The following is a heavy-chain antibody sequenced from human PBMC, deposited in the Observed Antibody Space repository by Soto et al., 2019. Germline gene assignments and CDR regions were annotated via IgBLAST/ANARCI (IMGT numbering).Heavy chain of an antibody. D-gene: IGHD6-19*01. CDR2: ISGCGGST. CDR3: AKDNAMYSSGSNAFDI. CDR1: GFTFSSYA. V-gene: IGHV3-23*01. Sequence: GGSLRLSCAASGFTFSSYAMSWVRQAPGKGLEWVSAISGCGGSTYYADSVKGRFTISRDNSKNTLYLQMNSLRAEDKAVYDCAKDNAMYSSGSNAFDIWGQGTMVTVSS. J-gene: IGHJ3*02.